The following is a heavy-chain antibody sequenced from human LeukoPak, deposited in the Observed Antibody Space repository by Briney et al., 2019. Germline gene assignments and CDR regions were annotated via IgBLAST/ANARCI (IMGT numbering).Heavy chain of an antibody. CDR2: ISAYNGNT. CDR1: GYTFTSYG. CDR3: ARDRYCTNGVCPVYYYYGMDV. D-gene: IGHD2-8*01. Sequence: ASVKVSCKASGYTFTSYGISWVRQAPGQGLEWMGWISAYNGNTNYEQKLQGRVTMTTDTSTSTTYMELRSLRSDDTAVYYCARDRYCTNGVCPVYYYYGMDVWGQGTTVTVSS. J-gene: IGHJ6*02. V-gene: IGHV1-18*01.